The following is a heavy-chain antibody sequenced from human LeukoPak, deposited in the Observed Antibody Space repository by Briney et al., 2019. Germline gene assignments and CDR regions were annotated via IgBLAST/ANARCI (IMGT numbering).Heavy chain of an antibody. CDR3: AKDARFWVLGGQQRPGVSYYYGMDV. CDR2: ISGSGGSP. D-gene: IGHD6-25*01. V-gene: IGHV3-23*01. J-gene: IGHJ6*02. Sequence: GGSLRLSCAASGFTFGSYAMSWVRQAPGKGLEWVSAISGSGGSPWYADSVRGRSTISRDNSKNTLYLQMNSLRAEDTAVYYCAKDARFWVLGGQQRPGVSYYYGMDVWGQGTTVTVSS. CDR1: GFTFGSYA.